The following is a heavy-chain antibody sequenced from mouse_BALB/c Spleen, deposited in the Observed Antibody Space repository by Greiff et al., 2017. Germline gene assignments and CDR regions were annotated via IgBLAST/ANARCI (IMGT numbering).Heavy chain of an antibody. CDR3: AREGSGYYRFAY. CDR2: IWAGGST. D-gene: IGHD2-3*01. V-gene: IGHV2-9*02. CDR1: GFSLTSYG. J-gene: IGHJ3*01. Sequence: VQGVESGPGLVAPSQSLSITCTVSGFSLTSYGVHWVRQPPGKGLEWLGVIWAGGSTNYNSALMSRLSISKDNSKSQVFLKMNSLQTDDTAMYYCAREGSGYYRFAYWGQGTLVTVST.